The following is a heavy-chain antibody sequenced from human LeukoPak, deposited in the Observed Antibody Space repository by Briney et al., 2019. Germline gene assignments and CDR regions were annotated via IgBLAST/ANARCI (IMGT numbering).Heavy chain of an antibody. J-gene: IGHJ4*02. Sequence: PSETLSLTCTVSGGSISSGNYYRGWIRQPPGKGLEWIGTIYYSGNTYYNPSLKSRVTISVDTSKNQFSLNLSSVTAADTAVYYCASTSPSIVIVPPTMGFDYWGQGTLVTVSS. D-gene: IGHD2-2*01. CDR2: IYYSGNT. CDR3: ASTSPSIVIVPPTMGFDY. V-gene: IGHV4-39*01. CDR1: GGSISSGNYY.